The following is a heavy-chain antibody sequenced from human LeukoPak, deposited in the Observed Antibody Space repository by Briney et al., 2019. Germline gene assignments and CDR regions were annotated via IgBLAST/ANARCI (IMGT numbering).Heavy chain of an antibody. J-gene: IGHJ4*02. CDR2: INPSGGST. D-gene: IGHD4-17*01. CDR3: ARGVYGDYPINPFDY. Sequence: GASVKVSFKASGYTFTSYYMHWVRQAPAQGLEWVGIINPSGGSTSYAQKFQGRVTMTRDTSTSTVYMELSSLRSEDTAVYYCARGVYGDYPINPFDYWGQGTLVTVSS. CDR1: GYTFTSYY. V-gene: IGHV1-46*01.